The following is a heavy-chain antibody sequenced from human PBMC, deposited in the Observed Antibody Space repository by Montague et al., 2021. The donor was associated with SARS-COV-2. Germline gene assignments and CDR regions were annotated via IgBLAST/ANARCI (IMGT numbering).Heavy chain of an antibody. J-gene: IGHJ4*02. V-gene: IGHV3-33*06. Sequence: SLRLSCAASGFTFSSYGMHWVRQAPGKGLEWVAVIWYDGSNKYYAGSVKGRFTISRDNSKNTLYLQMNSLRAEDTAVYYCAKDFGSSLTEQFDYWGQGTLVTVSS. D-gene: IGHD2-2*01. CDR2: IWYDGSNK. CDR3: AKDFGSSLTEQFDY. CDR1: GFTFSSYG.